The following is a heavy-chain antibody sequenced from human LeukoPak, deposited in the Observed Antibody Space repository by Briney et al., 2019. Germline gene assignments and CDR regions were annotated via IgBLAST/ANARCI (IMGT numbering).Heavy chain of an antibody. J-gene: IGHJ6*02. D-gene: IGHD6-19*01. CDR1: VFTFSSYV. Sequence: GRALRLSCGASVFTFSSYVMHWVRQAPGKGHEWEAVISCDGSNKYYADSVKGRFTISRDNSKDTLYLQMNSLRAEDKAVFYCAKGEATPLAVAGRSYYYYGMDVWGQGTTVTVSS. CDR3: AKGEATPLAVAGRSYYYYGMDV. V-gene: IGHV3-30*18. CDR2: ISCDGSNK.